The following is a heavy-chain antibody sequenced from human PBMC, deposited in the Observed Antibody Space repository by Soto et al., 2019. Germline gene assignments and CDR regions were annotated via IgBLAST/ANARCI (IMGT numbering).Heavy chain of an antibody. CDR2: IRSKANSYAT. V-gene: IGHV3-73*02. CDR3: TRHAPYGFDY. D-gene: IGHD4-17*01. J-gene: IGHJ4*02. CDR1: GFTFSGSA. Sequence: EMQLVESGGGLVQPGGSLKLSCAASGFTFSGSAMHWVRQASGKGLEWVGRIRSKANSYATAYAASVKGRFTISRDDSKNTAYLQMNSLKTEDTAVYYCTRHAPYGFDYWGQGTLVTVSS.